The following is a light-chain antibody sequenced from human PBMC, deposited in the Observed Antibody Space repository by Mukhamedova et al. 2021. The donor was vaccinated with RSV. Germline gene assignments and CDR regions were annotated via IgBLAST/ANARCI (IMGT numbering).Light chain of an antibody. V-gene: IGKV1-5*03. J-gene: IGKJ1*01. CDR2: KAS. CDR3: QQYITYWT. Sequence: WYQRRVHGKAPKLLIYKASNLQSGVPSRFSGSGSGTKFTLTISSLQPDDFATYFCQQYITYWTFGQGTKVEIK.